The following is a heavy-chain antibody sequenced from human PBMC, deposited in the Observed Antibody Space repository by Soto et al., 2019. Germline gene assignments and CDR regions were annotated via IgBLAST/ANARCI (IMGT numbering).Heavy chain of an antibody. CDR1: GFPFSGHW. D-gene: IGHD1-26*01. J-gene: IGHJ5*02. CDR3: AGVVGATDALHT. Sequence: EVQLVESGGGLVQPGGSLRLSCVASGFPFSGHWMSWVRQAPGKGLEWVANIKQDGSEEHYVDSVKGRFTVSRDNAKNSLHLQMNSLRAEDTAVYYCAGVVGATDALHTWGRGSLVTVSS. V-gene: IGHV3-7*01. CDR2: IKQDGSEE.